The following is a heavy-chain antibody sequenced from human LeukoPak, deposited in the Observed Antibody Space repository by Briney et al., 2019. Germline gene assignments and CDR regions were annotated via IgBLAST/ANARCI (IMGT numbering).Heavy chain of an antibody. CDR3: ARDPNGGHFDY. Sequence: ASVTVSCKASGYTFTSYSMHWVRQAPGQGVEWMGIINPSGGGTSYAQKFQDRVTMTRDTSTSTVYMELSSLRSEDTAVYYCARDPNGGHFDYWGQGTLVTVSS. V-gene: IGHV1-46*01. CDR2: INPSGGGT. D-gene: IGHD4-23*01. J-gene: IGHJ4*02. CDR1: GYTFTSYS.